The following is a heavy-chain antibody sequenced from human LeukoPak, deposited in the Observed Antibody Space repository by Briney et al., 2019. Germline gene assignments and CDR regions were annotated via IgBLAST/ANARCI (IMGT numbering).Heavy chain of an antibody. CDR2: VNPDSGNG. CDR3: ARGDPKAPSSQFDS. V-gene: IGHV1-8*01. J-gene: IGHJ4*02. Sequence: ASVKVSCKASGYTFTTYDMNWVRQATGQGLEWMGWVNPDSGNGGFSPKFQGRVTMTRNTSISTAYLEVTSLTSDDTAVYYCARGDPKAPSSQFDSWGQGTLVTVSS. D-gene: IGHD6-6*01. CDR1: GYTFTTYD.